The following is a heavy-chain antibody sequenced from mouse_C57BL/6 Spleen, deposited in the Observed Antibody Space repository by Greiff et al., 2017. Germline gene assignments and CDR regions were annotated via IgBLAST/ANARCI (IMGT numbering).Heavy chain of an antibody. J-gene: IGHJ3*01. D-gene: IGHD2-3*01. V-gene: IGHV3-6*01. CDR3: ARTFYDGYPSFAY. CDR2: ISYDGSN. CDR1: GYSITSGYY. Sequence: ESGPGLVKPSQSLSLTCSVTGYSITSGYYWNWIRQFPGNKLEWMGYISYDGSNNYNPSLKNRISITRDTSKNQFFLKLNSVTTEDTATYYCARTFYDGYPSFAYWGQGTLVTVSA.